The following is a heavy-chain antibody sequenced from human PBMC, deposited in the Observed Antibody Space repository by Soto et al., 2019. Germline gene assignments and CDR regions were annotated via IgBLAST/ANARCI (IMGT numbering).Heavy chain of an antibody. D-gene: IGHD3-22*01. CDR2: IVPIFGA. Sequence: QVQLVQSGAEVKKPGSSVKVSCKSSGGTFSNYGFSWVRQAPGQGLECMGVIVPIFGAEHPQKFQGRVTITADESTNTVCRELRGPRSEDTAVYYCARGGSDYEGSGYYQGHVWGQGTTVTVSS. CDR1: GGTFSNYG. CDR3: ARGGSDYEGSGYYQGHV. J-gene: IGHJ6*02. V-gene: IGHV1-69*12.